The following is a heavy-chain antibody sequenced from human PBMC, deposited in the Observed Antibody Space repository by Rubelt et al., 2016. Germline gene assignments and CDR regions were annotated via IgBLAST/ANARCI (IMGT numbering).Heavy chain of an antibody. V-gene: IGHV1-2*05. CDR1: GYTFTGYY. J-gene: IGHJ5*02. Sequence: QVQLVQSGAEVKKPGASVKVSCKASGYTFTGYYMHWVRQAPGQGLEWMGRINPNSGGTNYAQKIEGRVTMTRDTAMSTGYIELSRLGSDDTGVYYRARGVGTAFDPWGQGTLVTVFS. CDR2: INPNSGGT. CDR3: ARGVGTAFDP. D-gene: IGHD1-1*01.